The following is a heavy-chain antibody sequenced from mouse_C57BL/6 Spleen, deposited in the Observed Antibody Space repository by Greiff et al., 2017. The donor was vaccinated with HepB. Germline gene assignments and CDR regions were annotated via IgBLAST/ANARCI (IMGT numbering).Heavy chain of an antibody. CDR1: GYTFTSHT. CDR2: INPSSGYT. Sequence: VQLQQSGAELARPGASVKMSCKASGYTFTSHTMHWVKQRPGQGLEWIGYINPSSGYTKYNQKFKDKATLTADKSSSTAYMQLSSLTSEDSAVYYCARGGYGNYDYFDYWGQGTTLTVSS. D-gene: IGHD2-10*02. J-gene: IGHJ2*01. V-gene: IGHV1-4*01. CDR3: ARGGYGNYDYFDY.